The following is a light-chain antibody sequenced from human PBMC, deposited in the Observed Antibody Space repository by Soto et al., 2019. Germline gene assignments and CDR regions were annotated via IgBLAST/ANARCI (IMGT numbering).Light chain of an antibody. V-gene: IGKV3-20*01. Sequence: EIVLTQSPGTLSLSPGERATLSCRASQSVSSSYLAWYQQKPGQAPRLLIYGASSRATGIPDRFSGSRSGTAGTLTISRLEPEDCSVYYCQQYGSSPWTFGQGTKVDIK. J-gene: IGKJ1*01. CDR3: QQYGSSPWT. CDR1: QSVSSSY. CDR2: GAS.